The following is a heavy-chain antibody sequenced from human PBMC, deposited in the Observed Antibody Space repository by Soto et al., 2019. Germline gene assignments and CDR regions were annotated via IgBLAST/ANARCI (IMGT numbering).Heavy chain of an antibody. V-gene: IGHV1-2*02. CDR2: INPNSGVT. Sequence: QVQLVQSGAEVKKPGASVKVSCKASGYTFTGYHMHWVRQAPGQGLEWVGWINPNSGVTIYAQKFQGRVIMTRETPITTAYMELSRLTSDDTAVYYCARRLGLLVTPIPGYWGQGTLVTVSS. CDR3: ARRLGLLVTPIPGY. J-gene: IGHJ4*02. CDR1: GYTFTGYH. D-gene: IGHD2-21*02.